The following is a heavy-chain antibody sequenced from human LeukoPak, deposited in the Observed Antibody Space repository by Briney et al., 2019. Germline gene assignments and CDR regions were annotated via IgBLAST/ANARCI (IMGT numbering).Heavy chain of an antibody. J-gene: IGHJ4*02. D-gene: IGHD4-23*01. CDR3: AKDRLVTPVYFDY. CDR2: ISGSGGST. Sequence: GGSLRLSCAASGFTFSSYAMSWVRQAPGKGLEWVSAISGSGGSTYYADSVKGRFTISRDNSKNTLYLQITSMRAEDTAVYYCAKDRLVTPVYFDYWGQGTLVTVSS. V-gene: IGHV3-23*01. CDR1: GFTFSSYA.